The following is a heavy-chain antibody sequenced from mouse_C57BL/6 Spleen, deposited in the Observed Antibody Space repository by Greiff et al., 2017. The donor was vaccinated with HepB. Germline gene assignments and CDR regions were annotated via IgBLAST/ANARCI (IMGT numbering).Heavy chain of an antibody. CDR3: AKRGDGYYGGAMDY. Sequence: VMLVESGPGLVAPSQSLSITCTVSGFSLTSYGVSWVRQPPGKGLEWLGVIWGDGSTNYHSALISRLSISKDNSKSQVFLKLNSLQTDDTATYYCAKRGDGYYGGAMDYWGQGTSVTVSS. D-gene: IGHD2-3*01. CDR2: IWGDGST. CDR1: GFSLTSYG. J-gene: IGHJ4*01. V-gene: IGHV2-3*01.